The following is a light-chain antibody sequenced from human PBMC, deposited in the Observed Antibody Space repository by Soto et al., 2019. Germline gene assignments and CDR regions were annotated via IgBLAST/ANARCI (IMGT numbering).Light chain of an antibody. CDR2: GAS. J-gene: IGKJ4*01. CDR1: QSVSSN. Sequence: EIVMTQSPATLSVSPGERATLSFSASQSVSSNLAWYQQKPGQAPRLLIYGASTRATGIPARFSGSGSGTEFTLTISSLQSEDFAVYYCQQRSNWPLSFGGGTKVDIK. CDR3: QQRSNWPLS. V-gene: IGKV3-15*01.